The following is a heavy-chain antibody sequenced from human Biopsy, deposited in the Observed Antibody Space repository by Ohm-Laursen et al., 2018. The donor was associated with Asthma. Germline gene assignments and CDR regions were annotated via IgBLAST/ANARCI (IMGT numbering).Heavy chain of an antibody. Sequence: GTLSLTCAVYGGSFSAYYWSWIRQPPGKGLEWIAEINHSGSTNYNPSLKSRVTMSVDTSKNQLFLNLSSVTAAGTAVYYCARAASTTVFWSGYSHNWFDPWGQGTLVTVSS. V-gene: IGHV4-34*01. J-gene: IGHJ5*02. D-gene: IGHD3-3*01. CDR1: GGSFSAYY. CDR3: ARAASTTVFWSGYSHNWFDP. CDR2: INHSGST.